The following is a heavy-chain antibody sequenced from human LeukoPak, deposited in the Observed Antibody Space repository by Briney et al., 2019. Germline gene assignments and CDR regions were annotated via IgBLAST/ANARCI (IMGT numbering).Heavy chain of an antibody. J-gene: IGHJ4*02. CDR3: VSWPGEGGIDPGY. CDR1: GLTFRTNW. D-gene: IGHD1-26*01. CDR2: INQDGSEK. Sequence: GGSLRLSCAASGLTFRTNWMSWVRQAPGKGLEWVAHINQDGSEKYYVDSVRGRFTISRDNAKNSLYLRMNSLRADDTAVYYCVSWPGEGGIDPGYWGQGTLVTVSS. V-gene: IGHV3-7*01.